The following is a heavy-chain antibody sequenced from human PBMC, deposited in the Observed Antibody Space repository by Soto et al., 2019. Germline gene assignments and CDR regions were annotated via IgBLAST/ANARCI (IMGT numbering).Heavy chain of an antibody. CDR1: GFSLNTGGVG. CDR3: VRNWRYYGGDYYYGMDA. CDR2: IYWDDDE. D-gene: IGHD3-10*01. V-gene: IGHV2-5*02. Sequence: ITLKESGPTLVKPTQTLTLTCTFSGFSLNTGGVGVGWVRQPRGKAMEWLALIYWDDDERYRPSLRSRLNITKDTSNNRVVLTMTSMTPEDTATYYCVRNWRYYGGDYYYGMDAWGKGTTVTVSS. J-gene: IGHJ6*04.